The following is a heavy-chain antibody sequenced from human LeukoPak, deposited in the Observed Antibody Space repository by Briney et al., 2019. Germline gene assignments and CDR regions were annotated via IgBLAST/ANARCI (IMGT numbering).Heavy chain of an antibody. Sequence: GGSLRLSCVASGFTLSSYTINWVRRAPGKGLEWVSVISRRGDTKYSADSVKGRFTISRDNAKNTLYLQMNSLRAEDTAVYYCARDIWDLNNFDYWGQGTLVTVSS. CDR1: GFTLSSYT. D-gene: IGHD1-26*01. CDR2: ISRRGDTK. CDR3: ARDIWDLNNFDY. V-gene: IGHV3-23*01. J-gene: IGHJ4*02.